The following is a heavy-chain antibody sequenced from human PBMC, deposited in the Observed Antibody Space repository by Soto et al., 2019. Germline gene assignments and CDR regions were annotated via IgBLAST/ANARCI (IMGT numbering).Heavy chain of an antibody. J-gene: IGHJ5*02. V-gene: IGHV1-18*01. CDR2: IGADNGDT. D-gene: IGHD1-1*01. CDR3: ARDWKGAEGFDP. Sequence: QVQLVKSGAEVKKPGASVKVSCKASGYTFSTYGFSWVRQAPGQGLEWMGWIGADNGDTNYAQNFQGRVTMTTDTSTTTSYMELRILTSDDTAVYFCARDWKGAEGFDPWCQGTLVTVSS. CDR1: GYTFSTYG.